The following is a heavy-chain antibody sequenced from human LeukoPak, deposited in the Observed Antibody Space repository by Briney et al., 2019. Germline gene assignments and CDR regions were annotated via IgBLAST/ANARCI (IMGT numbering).Heavy chain of an antibody. J-gene: IGHJ6*02. V-gene: IGHV3-11*05. CDR2: ISSSSSER. CDR3: ARGHHGMEV. Sequence: GGSLRLSCTASEFSFSDHYMSWIRQAPGKGLEWVSYISSSSSERNYADSVKGRFTISRDNAKNSLFLQMNSLRAEDTAVYYCARGHHGMEVWGRGTTVTVSS. CDR1: EFSFSDHY.